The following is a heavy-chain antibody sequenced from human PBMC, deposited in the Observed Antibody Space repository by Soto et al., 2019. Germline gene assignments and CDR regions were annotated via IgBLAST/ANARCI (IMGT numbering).Heavy chain of an antibody. V-gene: IGHV4-59*01. J-gene: IGHJ5*02. CDR2: IYYRGTT. Sequence: SETLSLTCTVSGGFINSYYWSCIRQSPGKGLEWIVYIYYRGTTRYNPSLKSRVTLSVDTSENQFSLKLRSVTAADTAVYYCARDFVAGSTWFDPWGQGILVTVSS. CDR1: GGFINSYY. CDR3: ARDFVAGSTWFDP. D-gene: IGHD6-19*01.